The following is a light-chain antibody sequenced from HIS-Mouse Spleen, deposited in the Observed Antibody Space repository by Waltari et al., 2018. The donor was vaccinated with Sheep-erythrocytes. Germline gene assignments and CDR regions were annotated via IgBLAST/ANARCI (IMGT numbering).Light chain of an antibody. CDR2: EGS. CDR1: SSDVGSYNL. V-gene: IGLV2-23*01. CDR3: CSYAGSSTWV. J-gene: IGLJ3*02. Sequence: QSALTQPASVSGSPGQSITISCTGTSSDVGSYNLVSWYQQHPGKAPKLMLYEGSKRASGVSNRFSGSKSGNTASLTISGIQAEDEADYYCCSYAGSSTWVFGGGTKLTVL.